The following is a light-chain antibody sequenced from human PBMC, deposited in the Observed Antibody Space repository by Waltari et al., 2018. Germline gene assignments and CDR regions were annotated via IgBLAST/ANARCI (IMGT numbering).Light chain of an antibody. J-gene: IGKJ2*01. CDR2: AAS. CDR1: QSISSY. Sequence: DIQMTQSPSSLSASVGDRVTITCRASQSISSYLNWYQQKPGKAPKLLIYAASSLQSGVASRFSGSGSGTDFTLTISSLQPEDFATYYCQQSYSTPQFFGQGTKLEI. CDR3: QQSYSTPQF. V-gene: IGKV1-39*01.